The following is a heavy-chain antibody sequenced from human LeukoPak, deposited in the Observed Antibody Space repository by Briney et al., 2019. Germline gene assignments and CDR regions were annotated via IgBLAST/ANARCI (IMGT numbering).Heavy chain of an antibody. CDR3: ARGGPLLSVARGLRNAFDI. CDR1: GYTFTSYG. CDR2: ISAYNGNT. D-gene: IGHD2-21*01. J-gene: IGHJ3*02. V-gene: IGHV1-18*01. Sequence: ASVKVSCKASGYTFTSYGISWVRQAPGQGLEWMGWISAYNGNTNYAQKLQGRVTMTTDTSTSTAYMELRSLRSDDTAVYYCARGGPLLSVARGLRNAFDIWGQGTMVTVSS.